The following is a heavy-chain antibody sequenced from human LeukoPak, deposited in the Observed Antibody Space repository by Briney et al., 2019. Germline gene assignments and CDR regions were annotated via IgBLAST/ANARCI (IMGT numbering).Heavy chain of an antibody. CDR1: GDSVSDYP. D-gene: IGHD2-15*01. J-gene: IGHJ4*02. CDR3: ASEYCSGGSCYGVDY. Sequence: SDTLSLTCTVSGDSVSDYPWSWIRQPAGKGLEWIGRIYSNGNTNYNPSLKSRVTVSVDTSKNQFSLKLSSVTAADTAVYYCASEYCSGGSCYGVDYWGQGTLVTVSS. CDR2: IYSNGNT. V-gene: IGHV4-4*07.